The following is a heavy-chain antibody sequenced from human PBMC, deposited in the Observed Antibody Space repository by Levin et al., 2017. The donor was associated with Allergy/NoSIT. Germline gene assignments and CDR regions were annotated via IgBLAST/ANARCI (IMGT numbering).Heavy chain of an antibody. V-gene: IGHV5-51*01. Sequence: GESLKISCKGSGDSFTSYWIGWVRQMPGKGLEWMGIIYPGDSDTRYSPSFQGQVTISADKSISTAYLQWSSLKASDTAMYYCARHQLYGSGSGSLDYWGQGTLVTVSS. D-gene: IGHD3-10*01. CDR2: IYPGDSDT. CDR1: GDSFTSYW. J-gene: IGHJ4*02. CDR3: ARHQLYGSGSGSLDY.